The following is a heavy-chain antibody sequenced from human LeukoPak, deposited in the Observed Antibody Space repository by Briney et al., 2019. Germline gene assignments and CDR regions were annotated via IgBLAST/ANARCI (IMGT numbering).Heavy chain of an antibody. CDR1: GGSISSGSYY. CDR3: ARDRGSGYYDNASDI. J-gene: IGHJ3*02. D-gene: IGHD3-3*01. CDR2: IYTSGST. V-gene: IGHV4-61*02. Sequence: SQTLSLTCTVSGGSISSGSYYWSWIRQPAGKGLEWIGRIYTSGSTNYNPSLKSRVTISVDTSKNQFSLKLSSVTAADTAVYYCARDRGSGYYDNASDIWGQGTMVTVPS.